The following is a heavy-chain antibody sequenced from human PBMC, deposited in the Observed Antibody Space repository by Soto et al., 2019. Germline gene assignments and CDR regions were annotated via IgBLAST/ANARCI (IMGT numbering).Heavy chain of an antibody. CDR1: GGSISSSSYY. J-gene: IGHJ4*02. CDR3: ARPSGSYLYYFDY. D-gene: IGHD1-26*01. CDR2: IYYSGGS. Sequence: QLQLQESGPGLVKPSETLSLTCTVSGGSISSSSYYWGWIRQPPGKGLEWIGSIYYSGGSYYSPSLKSRVTMSVDTSKNQFSLKLSSVTAADTAVYYCARPSGSYLYYFDYWGQGTLFTVSS. V-gene: IGHV4-39*01.